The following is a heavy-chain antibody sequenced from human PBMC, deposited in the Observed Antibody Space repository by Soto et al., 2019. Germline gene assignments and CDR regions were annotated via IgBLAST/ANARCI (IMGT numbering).Heavy chain of an antibody. Sequence: PGGSLRLSCAASGFTFSSYSMNWVCQAPGKGLEWVSYISSSGSTIYYADSVKGRFTISRDNAKNSLYLQMNSLRDEDTAVYYCARPEYSSSSYGMDVWGQGTTVTVSS. CDR1: GFTFSSYS. V-gene: IGHV3-48*02. J-gene: IGHJ6*02. D-gene: IGHD6-6*01. CDR3: ARPEYSSSSYGMDV. CDR2: ISSSGSTI.